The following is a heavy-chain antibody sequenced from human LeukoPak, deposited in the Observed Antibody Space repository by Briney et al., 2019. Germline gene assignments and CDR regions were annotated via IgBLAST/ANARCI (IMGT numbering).Heavy chain of an antibody. V-gene: IGHV4-59*01. CDR3: ARTTMVRGTYYMDV. CDR1: GGSISSYY. CDR2: IHYSGYT. D-gene: IGHD3-10*01. Sequence: SETLSLTCTVSGGSISSYYWSWIRPPPGKGLEWIGCIHYSGYTNYKSSLKSRVTISVDTSKNQFSLKLSSVTAADTAVYYCARTTMVRGTYYMDVWGKGTTVTVSS. J-gene: IGHJ6*03.